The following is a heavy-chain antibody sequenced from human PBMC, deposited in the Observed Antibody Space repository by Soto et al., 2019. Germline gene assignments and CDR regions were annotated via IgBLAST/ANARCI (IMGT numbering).Heavy chain of an antibody. Sequence: PSETLSLTCTVSGGSISSYYWSWIRQPPGKGLEWIGYIYYSGSTNYNPSLKSRVTISVDTSKNQFSLKLSSVTAADTAVYYCARTAGREYSGYDCWGKGTTVTVSS. CDR2: IYYSGST. J-gene: IGHJ6*03. D-gene: IGHD5-12*01. V-gene: IGHV4-59*01. CDR1: GGSISSYY. CDR3: ARTAGREYSGYDC.